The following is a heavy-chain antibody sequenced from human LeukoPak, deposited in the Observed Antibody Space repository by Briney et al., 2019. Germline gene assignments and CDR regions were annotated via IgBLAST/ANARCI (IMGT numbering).Heavy chain of an antibody. CDR3: ASETLTRYFDY. D-gene: IGHD3-3*01. CDR1: GGSISSGDYY. Sequence: SETLSLTCTVSGGSISSGDYYWSWIRQPPGKGLEWIGYIYYSGSTYYNPSLKSRVTISVDTSKNQFSLKLSSVTAADTAVYYCASETLTRYFDYWGQGTLVTDSS. V-gene: IGHV4-30-4*01. CDR2: IYYSGST. J-gene: IGHJ4*02.